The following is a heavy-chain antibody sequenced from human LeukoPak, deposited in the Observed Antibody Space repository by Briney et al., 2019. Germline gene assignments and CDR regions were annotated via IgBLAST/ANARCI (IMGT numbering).Heavy chain of an antibody. Sequence: SETLSLTCTVSTDSISSGSYYWGWVRQSPGQGLEWIGSIVSGGSTYHNPSLKSRITMSIDTSNNQFSLKLSFVTAADTAIYYCVRDYGHFVQGNWGQGTLVTVSS. D-gene: IGHD4-17*01. CDR1: TDSISSGSYY. V-gene: IGHV4-39*02. J-gene: IGHJ4*02. CDR3: VRDYGHFVQGN. CDR2: IVSGGST.